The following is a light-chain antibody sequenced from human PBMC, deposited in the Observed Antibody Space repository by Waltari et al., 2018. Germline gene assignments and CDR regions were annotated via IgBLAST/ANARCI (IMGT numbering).Light chain of an antibody. CDR1: SSDVGANNY. CDR2: DVS. J-gene: IGLJ3*02. Sequence: QSALTQPASVSGSPGQSITISCSGTSSDVGANNYVSWYQQHPGRAPKLMIYDVSIRPPRVSDRFSGSKSGNAASLTISGLQAEDEGYYYCSSYTTMTSWVFGGGTKLTVL. CDR3: SSYTTMTSWV. V-gene: IGLV2-14*03.